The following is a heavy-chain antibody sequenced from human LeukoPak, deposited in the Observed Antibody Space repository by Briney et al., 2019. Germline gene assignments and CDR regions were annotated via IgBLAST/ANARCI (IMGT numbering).Heavy chain of an antibody. CDR2: IYYSGST. CDR1: GGSIGSYY. CDR3: ARVDRGYSPDY. Sequence: SETLSLACTVSGGSIGSYYWSWIRHPPGKGLEWIGYIYYSGSTNYNPSLKSRVTMSVDTSKNQFSLRLSSVTAADTAVYYCARVDRGYSPDYWGQGTLVTVSS. D-gene: IGHD5-18*01. J-gene: IGHJ4*02. V-gene: IGHV4-59*01.